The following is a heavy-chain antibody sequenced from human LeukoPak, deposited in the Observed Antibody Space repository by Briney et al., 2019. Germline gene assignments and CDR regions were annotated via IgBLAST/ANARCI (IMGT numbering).Heavy chain of an antibody. Sequence: ASVKVSCKASGYTFTSYGISWVRQAPGQGLEWMGWISAYNGNTNYAQKLQGRVTMTTDTSTSTAYMELRSLRSDDTAVYYCARIPYGDYVDNWFDPWGQGTLVTVSS. CDR2: ISAYNGNT. CDR1: GYTFTSYG. V-gene: IGHV1-18*01. J-gene: IGHJ5*02. CDR3: ARIPYGDYVDNWFDP. D-gene: IGHD4-17*01.